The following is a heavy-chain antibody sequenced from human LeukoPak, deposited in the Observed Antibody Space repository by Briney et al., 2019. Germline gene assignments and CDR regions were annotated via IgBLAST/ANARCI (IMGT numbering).Heavy chain of an antibody. D-gene: IGHD3-3*01. V-gene: IGHV1-2*02. CDR1: GGTFSSYA. J-gene: IGHJ4*02. CDR3: ARDNYDFWSGYYIDY. CDR2: INPNSGGT. Sequence: GASVKVSCKASGGTFSSYAISWVRQAPGQGLEWMGWINPNSGGTNYAQKFQGRVTMTRDTSISTAYMELSRLRSDDTAVYYCARDNYDFWSGYYIDYWGQGTLVTVSS.